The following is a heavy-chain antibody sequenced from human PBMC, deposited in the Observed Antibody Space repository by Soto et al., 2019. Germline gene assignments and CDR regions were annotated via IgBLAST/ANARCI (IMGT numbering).Heavy chain of an antibody. CDR2: IIPIFGTA. V-gene: IGHV1-69*13. D-gene: IGHD6-6*01. J-gene: IGHJ6*02. CDR3: ASSLVERRDYYYGMDV. Sequence: EASVKVSCKASGGTFSSYAISWVRQAPGQGLEWMGGIIPIFGTANYAQKFQGRVTITADESTSTAYMELSSLRSEDTAVYYCASSLVERRDYYYGMDVWGQGTTVTVSS. CDR1: GGTFSSYA.